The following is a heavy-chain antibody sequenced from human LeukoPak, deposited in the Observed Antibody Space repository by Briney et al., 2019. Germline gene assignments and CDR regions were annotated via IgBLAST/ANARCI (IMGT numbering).Heavy chain of an antibody. CDR2: ISYSGRI. CDR3: VRHIRRTPLNFLADSFDDD. J-gene: IGHJ4*02. CDR1: GDSISSETAY. D-gene: IGHD3-3*01. Sequence: SETLSLTCTVSGDSISSETAYWGWIRQSPGKGVELVGSISYSGRICYNPSIKSRLTISVDTSKNQFSLRLRSVTAADAAIYYCVRHIRRTPLNFLADSFDDDWGQGTLVTVSS. V-gene: IGHV4-39*01.